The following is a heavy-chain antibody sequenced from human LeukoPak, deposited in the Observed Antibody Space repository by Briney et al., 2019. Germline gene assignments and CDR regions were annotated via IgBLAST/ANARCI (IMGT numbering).Heavy chain of an antibody. CDR3: ARDGSGTENDY. V-gene: IGHV4-34*01. CDR2: IKHSGST. CDR1: GGSFSGYF. Sequence: SETLSLTCAVYGGSFSGYFWTWIRQPPGKGLEWIGEIKHSGSTNYNPSLKSRVTISVDMSKNQFSLKLSSVTAADTAVYYCARDGSGTENDYWGQGTLVTVSS. J-gene: IGHJ4*02. D-gene: IGHD3-10*01.